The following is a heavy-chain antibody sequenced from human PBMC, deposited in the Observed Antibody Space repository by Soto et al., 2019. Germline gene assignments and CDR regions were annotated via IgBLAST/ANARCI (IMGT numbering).Heavy chain of an antibody. CDR1: GGSISSSSYY. V-gene: IGHV4-39*01. CDR3: AGPGYYYGSGSYYQDYYGMDV. D-gene: IGHD3-10*01. J-gene: IGHJ6*02. CDR2: IYYSGST. Sequence: SETLSLTCTVSGGSISSSSYYWVWIRQPPGKGLEWIGSIYYSGSTYYNPSLKSRVTISVDTSKNQFSLKLSSVTAADTAVYYCAGPGYYYGSGSYYQDYYGMDVWGQGTTVT.